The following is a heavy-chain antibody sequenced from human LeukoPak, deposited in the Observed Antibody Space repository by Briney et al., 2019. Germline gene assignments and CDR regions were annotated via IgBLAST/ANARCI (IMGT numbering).Heavy chain of an antibody. CDR1: GFTFSTFA. J-gene: IGHJ4*02. V-gene: IGHV3-30*01. D-gene: IGHD3-10*01. CDR2: TSTDGSNT. Sequence: GGSLRLSCAASGFTFSTFAIHWVRQAPGKGLEWVAVTSTDGSNTYVDSVKGRFTISRDNSKNTLSLHMTSLRPEDTAVYYCVGLHSRLGGEWPLWGQGTRVTVTS. CDR3: VGLHSRLGGEWPL.